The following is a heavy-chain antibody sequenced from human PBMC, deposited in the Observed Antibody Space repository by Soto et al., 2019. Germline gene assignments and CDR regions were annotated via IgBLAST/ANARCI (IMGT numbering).Heavy chain of an antibody. CDR2: INWNGGST. CDR3: ARGLSVGLPGVYAVYYYYGLDV. Sequence: GGSLRLSCAASGFTFDDYGMSWVRQAPGKGLEWVSGINWNGGSTGYADPVKGRFTISRDNAKNSLYLQMNSLRAEDTALYYCARGLSVGLPGVYAVYYYYGLDVWGQGTTVTVSS. V-gene: IGHV3-20*04. J-gene: IGHJ6*02. D-gene: IGHD4-17*01. CDR1: GFTFDDYG.